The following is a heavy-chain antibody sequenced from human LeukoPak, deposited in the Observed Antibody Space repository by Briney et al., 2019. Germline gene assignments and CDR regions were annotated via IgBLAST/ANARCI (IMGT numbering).Heavy chain of an antibody. CDR1: GFTFSSYG. J-gene: IGHJ4*02. D-gene: IGHD6-13*01. V-gene: IGHV3-48*01. CDR3: ATEGEEAGAFDS. CDR2: ISSGSSTI. Sequence: PGGSLRLSCAASGFTFSSYGMNWVRQAPGKGLEWVSYISSGSSTIYYADSVKGRFTISRDNSKNTLFLQMNSLRAEDTAVYYCATEGEEAGAFDSWGQGTLVIVSS.